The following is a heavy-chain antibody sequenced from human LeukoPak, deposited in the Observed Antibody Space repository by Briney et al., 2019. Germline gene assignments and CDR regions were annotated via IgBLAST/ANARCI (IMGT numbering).Heavy chain of an antibody. D-gene: IGHD3-9*01. CDR3: ARGSSYDILTG. J-gene: IGHJ4*02. V-gene: IGHV4-61*02. Sequence: SQTLSLTCTVSGGSISSGSYYWSWIRQPAGKGLEWIGRIYTSGSTNYNPSLKSRVTISVDTSKNQFSLKLSSVTAADTAVYYCARGSSYDILTGWGQGTLVTVSS. CDR2: IYTSGST. CDR1: GGSISSGSYY.